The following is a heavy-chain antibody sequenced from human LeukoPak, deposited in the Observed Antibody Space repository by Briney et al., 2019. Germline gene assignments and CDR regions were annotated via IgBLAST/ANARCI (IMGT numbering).Heavy chain of an antibody. CDR3: ARASHDYGGNSGGAFDI. J-gene: IGHJ3*02. CDR2: IYHSGST. CDR1: GYSISSGYY. Sequence: SETLSLTCTVSGYSISSGYYWGWIRQPPGKGLEWIGSIYHSGSTYYNPSLKSRVTISVDTSKNQFSLKLSSVTAADTAVYYCARASHDYGGNSGGAFDIWGQGTMVTVSS. D-gene: IGHD4-23*01. V-gene: IGHV4-38-2*02.